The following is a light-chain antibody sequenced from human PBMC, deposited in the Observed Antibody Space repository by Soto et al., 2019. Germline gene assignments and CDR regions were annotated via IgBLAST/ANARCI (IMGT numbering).Light chain of an antibody. Sequence: EIVLTQSPATLSFSPGERATLSCRASQSVSSYLAWYQHKPGLAPRLLIYGASHRASGIPARFSGSGSGTDFTLTISSLEPEDFEGYYCQQGTGWLTLGGGTKVEIK. CDR1: QSVSSY. CDR2: GAS. J-gene: IGKJ4*01. CDR3: QQGTGWLT. V-gene: IGKV3-11*01.